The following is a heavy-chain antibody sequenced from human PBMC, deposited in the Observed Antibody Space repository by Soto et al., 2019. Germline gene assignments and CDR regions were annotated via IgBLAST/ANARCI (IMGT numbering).Heavy chain of an antibody. CDR1: GYTFTGYY. V-gene: IGHV1-2*04. Sequence: ASVKVSCKASGYTFTGYYMHWVRQAPGQGLEWMGWINPNSGGTNYAQKFQGWVTMTRDTSISTAYMELSRLRSDDTAVYYCARGGGVVVATQDYYYGRDVWGQGTTVTVSS. D-gene: IGHD2-15*01. CDR2: INPNSGGT. CDR3: ARGGGVVVATQDYYYGRDV. J-gene: IGHJ6*02.